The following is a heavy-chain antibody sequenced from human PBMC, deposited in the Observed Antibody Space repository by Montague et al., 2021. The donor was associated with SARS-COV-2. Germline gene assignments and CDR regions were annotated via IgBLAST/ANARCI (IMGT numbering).Heavy chain of an antibody. CDR3: ARENGDYHYYGMDV. CDR2: ISSSSSTI. J-gene: IGHJ6*02. CDR1: GFTFSSYS. D-gene: IGHD4-17*01. V-gene: IGHV3-48*02. Sequence: SLSLSCSASGFTFSSYSMNRVRQAPGKGLEWVSYISSSSSTIYYADSVKGRFTISRDNAKNSLYLQMNTLRDEDTAVYSCARENGDYHYYGMDVWGQGTTVTVSS.